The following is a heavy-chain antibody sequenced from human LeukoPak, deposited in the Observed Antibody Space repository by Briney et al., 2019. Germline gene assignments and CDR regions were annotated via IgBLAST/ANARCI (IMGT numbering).Heavy chain of an antibody. Sequence: GGSLRLSCAASGFTVSSNYMSWVRQAPGKGLEWVSVIYSGGSTYYADSVKGRFTISRDNSNNTLYPQMNSLRAEDTAVYYCARGYDSSGYGYWGQGTLVTVSS. V-gene: IGHV3-66*02. CDR2: IYSGGST. D-gene: IGHD3-22*01. CDR1: GFTVSSNY. J-gene: IGHJ4*02. CDR3: ARGYDSSGYGY.